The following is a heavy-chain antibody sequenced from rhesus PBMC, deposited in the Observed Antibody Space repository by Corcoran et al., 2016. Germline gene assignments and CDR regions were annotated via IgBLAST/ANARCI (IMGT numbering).Heavy chain of an antibody. D-gene: IGHD3-28*01. J-gene: IGHJ4*01. V-gene: IGHV3S5*01. CDR1: GFTFSSYG. CDR3: AKVSDSGYMYFDY. Sequence: EVQLVETGGGLVQPGGSLKLSCAASGFTFSSYGMSWVRQAPGKGLEWVSAFNNVGGSTYYADSVKGRFTISRYNSKNTLSLQMNSLRAEDTAVYYCAKVSDSGYMYFDYWGQGVLVTVSS. CDR2: FNNVGGST.